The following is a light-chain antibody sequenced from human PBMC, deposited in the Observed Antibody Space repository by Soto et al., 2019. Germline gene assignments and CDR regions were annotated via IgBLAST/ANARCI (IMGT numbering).Light chain of an antibody. V-gene: IGKV3-11*01. J-gene: IGKJ2*01. CDR3: QQRSNWPFT. CDR2: DAS. CDR1: QSGSRY. Sequence: EIVLTQSPATLSLSPGERATLSCRASQSGSRYLGWYQQKPGQAPRLLIYDASNRATGIPARFSGSGSGTDFTLTISSPEPEDSAVYYCQQRSNWPFTFGQGTKLEI.